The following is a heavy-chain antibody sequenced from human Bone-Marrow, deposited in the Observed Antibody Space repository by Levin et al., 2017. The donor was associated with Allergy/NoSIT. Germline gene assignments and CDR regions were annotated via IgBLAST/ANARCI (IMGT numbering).Heavy chain of an antibody. CDR3: ARVYYDFWSGSHWGFDY. J-gene: IGHJ4*02. Sequence: PGGSLRLSCAASGFTFSSYWMSWVRQAPGKGLEWVANIKQDGSEKYYVDSVKGRFTISRDNAKNSLYLQMNSLRAEDTAVYYCARVYYDFWSGSHWGFDYWGQGTLVTVSS. D-gene: IGHD3-3*01. CDR1: GFTFSSYW. V-gene: IGHV3-7*04. CDR2: IKQDGSEK.